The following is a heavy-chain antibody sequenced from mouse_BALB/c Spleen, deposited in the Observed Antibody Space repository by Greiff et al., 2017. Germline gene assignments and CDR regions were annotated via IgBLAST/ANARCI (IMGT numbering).Heavy chain of an antibody. V-gene: IGHV3-2*02. J-gene: IGHJ1*01. Sequence: EVQLQESGPGLVKPSQSLSLTCTVTGYSITSDYAWNWIRQFPGNKLEWMGYISYSGSTSYNPSLKSRISITRDTSKNQFFLQLNSVTTEDTATYYCARIDGYRYFDVWGAGTTVTVSS. CDR1: GYSITSDYA. CDR2: ISYSGST. CDR3: ARIDGYRYFDV.